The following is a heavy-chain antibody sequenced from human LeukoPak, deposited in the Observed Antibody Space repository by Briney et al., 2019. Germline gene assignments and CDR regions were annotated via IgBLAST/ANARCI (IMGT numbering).Heavy chain of an antibody. D-gene: IGHD3-16*01. CDR3: ASGLGAYVE. Sequence: ASVKVSCKVSGDPFPSYGFSWVRQAPGQGLEWVGWVSTYNGNTNYGQKFQDRVTMTTDTSTNTAYIDLRSLRSDDTAVYFCASGLGAYVEWGQGTLITVSS. CDR1: GDPFPSYG. CDR2: VSTYNGNT. J-gene: IGHJ4*02. V-gene: IGHV1-18*01.